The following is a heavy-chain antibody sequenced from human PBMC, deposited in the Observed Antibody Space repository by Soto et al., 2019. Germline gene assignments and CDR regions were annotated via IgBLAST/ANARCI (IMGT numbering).Heavy chain of an antibody. D-gene: IGHD3-10*01. Sequence: KPSETLSLTCTVSGGSISSSSYYWGWIRQPPGKGLEWIGSIYYSGSTYYNPSLKSRVTISVDTSKNQFSLKLSSVTAADTAVYYCARFHYYGSGKGRYYYGMDVWGQGTTVTVSS. J-gene: IGHJ6*02. CDR1: GGSISSSSYY. CDR2: IYYSGST. V-gene: IGHV4-39*01. CDR3: ARFHYYGSGKGRYYYGMDV.